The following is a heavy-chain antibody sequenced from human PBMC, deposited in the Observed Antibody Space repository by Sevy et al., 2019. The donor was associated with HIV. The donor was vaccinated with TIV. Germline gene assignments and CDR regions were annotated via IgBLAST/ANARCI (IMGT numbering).Heavy chain of an antibody. CDR3: ARDGGYSIKWYPLY. CDR2: ISYEGTET. J-gene: IGHJ4*01. V-gene: IGHV3-30-3*01. D-gene: IGHD6-13*01. CDR1: GFAFSSHA. Sequence: GGSLRLSCAASGFAFSSHAMHWVRQAPGKGLEWVGVISYEGTETFYAASGEGRFTISRDNSKNMLSLQINSLRPEDTAVYYCARDGGYSIKWYPLYWGQGTLVTVSS.